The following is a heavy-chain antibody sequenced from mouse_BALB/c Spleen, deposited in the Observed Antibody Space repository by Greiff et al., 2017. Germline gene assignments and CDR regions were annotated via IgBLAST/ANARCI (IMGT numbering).Heavy chain of an antibody. CDR3: ARVLTTEYYFDY. J-gene: IGHJ2*01. CDR1: GFTFSSYA. V-gene: IGHV5-9-4*01. Sequence: DVHLVESGGGLVKPGGSLKLSCAASGFTFSSYAMSWVRQSPEKRLEWVAEISSGGSYTYYPDTVTGRFTISRDNAKNTLYLEMSSLRSEDTAMYYCARVLTTEYYFDYWGQGTTLTVSS. D-gene: IGHD1-1*01. CDR2: ISSGGSYT.